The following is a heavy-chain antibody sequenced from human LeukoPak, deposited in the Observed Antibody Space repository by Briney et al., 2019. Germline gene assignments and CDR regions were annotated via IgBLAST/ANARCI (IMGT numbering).Heavy chain of an antibody. J-gene: IGHJ6*03. CDR1: GGTVAGGRFDSGGFS. D-gene: IGHD3/OR15-3a*01. CDR3: ARAGRDDDFWSGQKYSHYFFDF. V-gene: IGHV4-30-2*01. CDR2: ISYSGNA. Sequence: PSQTLXLTCSVSGGTVAGGRFDSGGFSWSWXRQXPGXGLEWIGYISYSGNAYYSPSLENRVSMSVDRLKNQFSLRLTSVTAADTATYYCARAGRDDDFWSGQKYSHYFFDFWGRGTSVTVSS.